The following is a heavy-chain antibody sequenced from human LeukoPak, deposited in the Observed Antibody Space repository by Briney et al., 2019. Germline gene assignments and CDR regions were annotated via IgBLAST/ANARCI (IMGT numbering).Heavy chain of an antibody. D-gene: IGHD5-24*01. Sequence: GGSLRLSCAASGFTFSSYDMHWVRQAPGKGLEWVAVIWYDGSNKYYADSVKGRFTISRDNSKTTLYLQVNSLRAEDTAVYYCARDRGGDGINYYFDYWGQGTLVTVSS. CDR1: GFTFSSYD. CDR3: ARDRGGDGINYYFDY. J-gene: IGHJ4*02. V-gene: IGHV3-33*01. CDR2: IWYDGSNK.